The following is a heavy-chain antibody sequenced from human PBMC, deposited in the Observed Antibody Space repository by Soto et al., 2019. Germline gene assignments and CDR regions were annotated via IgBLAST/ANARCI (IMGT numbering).Heavy chain of an antibody. CDR2: IIPIFGTA. CDR1: GGTFSSYA. J-gene: IGHJ6*02. V-gene: IGHV1-69*01. CDR3: ARGAWIQLWVEGGNYYYGMDV. Sequence: QVQLVQSGAEVKKPGSSVKVSCKASGGTFSSYAISWVRQAPGQGLEWMGGIIPIFGTANYAQKFQGRVTITADESTSTAYMELSSLRSEDTAVYYCARGAWIQLWVEGGNYYYGMDVWGQGTTVTVSS. D-gene: IGHD5-18*01.